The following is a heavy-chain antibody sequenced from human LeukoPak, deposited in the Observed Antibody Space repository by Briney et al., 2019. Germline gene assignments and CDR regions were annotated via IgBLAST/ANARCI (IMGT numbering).Heavy chain of an antibody. CDR1: GGSISSYY. CDR3: ARVRGVSFDY. V-gene: IGHV4-59*01. J-gene: IGHJ4*02. D-gene: IGHD3-10*01. Sequence: SETLSLTCTVSGGSISSYYWSWIRQPPGKGLEWIGYIYYSGSTNYNPSLKSRVTISVDTSKNQFSLKLSSVTAADTAVYYCARVRGVSFDYWGQGTLVTVSS. CDR2: IYYSGST.